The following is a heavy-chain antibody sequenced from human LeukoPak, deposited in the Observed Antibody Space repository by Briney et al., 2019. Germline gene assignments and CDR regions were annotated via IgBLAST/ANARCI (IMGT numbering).Heavy chain of an antibody. CDR3: ARCSPGDSSNFYAVLQY. D-gene: IGHD3-22*01. Sequence: ASVKVSCKASGGTFSSYAVSWVRLTPGQGLEWLGGIIPVFGTTTYAQKFQAKVTMTADKSTNTAYLEISSLTSDDTAVYYCARCSPGDSSNFYAVLQYWGQGTQITVST. CDR2: IIPVFGTT. J-gene: IGHJ4*02. CDR1: GGTFSSYA. V-gene: IGHV1-69*06.